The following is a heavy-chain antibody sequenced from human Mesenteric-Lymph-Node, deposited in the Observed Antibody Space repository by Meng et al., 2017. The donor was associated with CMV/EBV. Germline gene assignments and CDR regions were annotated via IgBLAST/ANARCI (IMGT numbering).Heavy chain of an antibody. Sequence: ASVKVSCKASGYTFTSYDINWVRQATGQGLEWMGWMNPNSGNTGYAQKFQGRVTITRNTSISTAYMELSSLRSEDTAVYYCARGRLLRNFDWLSDYYYYGMDVWGQGTTVTVSS. J-gene: IGHJ6*02. D-gene: IGHD3-9*01. CDR2: MNPNSGNT. V-gene: IGHV1-8*03. CDR3: ARGRLLRNFDWLSDYYYYGMDV. CDR1: GYTFTSYD.